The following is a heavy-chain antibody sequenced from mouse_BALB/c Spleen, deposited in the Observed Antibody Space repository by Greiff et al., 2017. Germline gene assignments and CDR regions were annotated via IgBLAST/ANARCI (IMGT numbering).Heavy chain of an antibody. CDR1: GYSITSDYA. D-gene: IGHD1-1*01. J-gene: IGHJ3*01. CDR3: ARRGNYYGSSYVWFAY. CDR2: ISYSGST. V-gene: IGHV3-2*02. Sequence: EVKLMESGPGLVKPSQSLSLTCTVTGYSITSDYAWNWIRQFPGNKLEWMGYISYSGSTSYNQSLKSRISITRDTSKNQFFLQLNSVTTEDTATYYCARRGNYYGSSYVWFAYWGQGTLVTVSA.